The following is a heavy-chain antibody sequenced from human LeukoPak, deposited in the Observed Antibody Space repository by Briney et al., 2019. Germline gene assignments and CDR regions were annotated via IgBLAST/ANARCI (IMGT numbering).Heavy chain of an antibody. CDR1: GFTFTSSA. J-gene: IGHJ4*02. V-gene: IGHV1-58*02. D-gene: IGHD6-19*01. Sequence: GTSVMVSCKASGFTFTSSAMRWVRQARGQRLEWIGWIVVGSGNTNYAQKFQERVTITRDMSTSTAYMELSSLRSEDTAVYYCAADPDSSGWYGGGDYWGQGTLVTVSS. CDR2: IVVGSGNT. CDR3: AADPDSSGWYGGGDY.